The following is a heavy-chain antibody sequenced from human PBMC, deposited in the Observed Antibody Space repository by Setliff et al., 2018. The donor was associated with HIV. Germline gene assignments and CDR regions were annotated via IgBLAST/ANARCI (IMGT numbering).Heavy chain of an antibody. J-gene: IGHJ4*02. D-gene: IGHD5-18*01. CDR1: GGSISSGNYY. CDR2: IYTSGSA. Sequence: PSETLSLTCTVSGGSISSGNYYWSWIRQAAGKGLEWIGRIYTSGSAKYNPSLKSRVTISVDTSKNQFSLKLTSVTAADTAVYYCAKGVRGYNKGGLDHWGQGTLVTVS. V-gene: IGHV4-61*02. CDR3: AKGVRGYNKGGLDH.